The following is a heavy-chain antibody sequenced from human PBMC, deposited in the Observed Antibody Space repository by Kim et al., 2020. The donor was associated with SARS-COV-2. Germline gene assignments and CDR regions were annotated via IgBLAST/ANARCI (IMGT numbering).Heavy chain of an antibody. Sequence: SQTLSLTCAISGDSVSSNSAAWNWIRQSPSRGLEWLGRTYYRSKWYNDYAVSVKSRITINPDTSKNQFSLQLNSVTPEDTAVYYCARENLQLCSGGSCYTPWFDPWGQGTLVTVSS. CDR2: TYYRSKWYN. CDR1: GDSVSSNSAA. J-gene: IGHJ5*02. D-gene: IGHD2-15*01. CDR3: ARENLQLCSGGSCYTPWFDP. V-gene: IGHV6-1*01.